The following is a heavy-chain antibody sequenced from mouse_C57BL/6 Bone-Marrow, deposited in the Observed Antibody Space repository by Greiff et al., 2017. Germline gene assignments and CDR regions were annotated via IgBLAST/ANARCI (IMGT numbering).Heavy chain of an antibody. CDR2: IRSKSNNYAT. CDR1: GFSFNTYA. V-gene: IGHV10-1*01. J-gene: IGHJ4*01. CDR3: VRPYYSNYEAMDY. D-gene: IGHD2-5*01. Sequence: EVQRVESGGGLVQPKGSLKLSCAASGFSFNTYAMNWVRQAPGKGLEWVARIRSKSNNYATYYADSVKDRFTISRDDSESMLYLQMNNLKTEDTAMYYCVRPYYSNYEAMDYWGQGTSVTVSS.